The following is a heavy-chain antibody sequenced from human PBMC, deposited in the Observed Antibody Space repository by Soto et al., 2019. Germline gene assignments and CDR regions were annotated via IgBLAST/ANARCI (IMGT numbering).Heavy chain of an antibody. D-gene: IGHD4-17*01. J-gene: IGHJ6*02. CDR2: IIPIFGTA. V-gene: IGHV1-69*13. CDR1: GGTFSSYA. CDR3: ARSEYGGNSGYYYGMDV. Sequence: GASVKVSCKASGGTFSSYAISWVRQAPGQGLEWMGGIIPIFGTANYAQKFQGRVTITADESTSTAYMELSSLRSEDTAVYYCARSEYGGNSGYYYGMDVWRQGTTVTVSS.